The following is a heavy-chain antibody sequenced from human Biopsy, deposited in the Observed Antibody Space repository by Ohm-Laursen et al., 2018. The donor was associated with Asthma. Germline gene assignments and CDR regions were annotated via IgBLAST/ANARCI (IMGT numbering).Heavy chain of an antibody. CDR3: AHAQTSWNYYGSGNYLYHFDS. CDR1: GFSLSTSGGG. J-gene: IGHJ4*02. Sequence: PTQTLTLTYTFSGFSLSTSGGGVGWIRQPPGKALEWLGNIYWDDDKRYSPSLQSRLTITRDTPKDQVVLTMTNMGPVDTGTYFCAHAQTSWNYYGSGNYLYHFDSWSQGTVVIVSA. V-gene: IGHV2-5*02. CDR2: IYWDDDK. D-gene: IGHD3-10*01.